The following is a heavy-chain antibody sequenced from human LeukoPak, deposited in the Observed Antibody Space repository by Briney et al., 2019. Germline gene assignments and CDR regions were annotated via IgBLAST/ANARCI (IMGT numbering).Heavy chain of an antibody. J-gene: IGHJ4*02. CDR1: GFTFSSYG. V-gene: IGHV3-33*01. CDR3: ARNKHYYGSGSYYYYFDY. CDR2: IWYDGSNK. D-gene: IGHD3-10*01. Sequence: WGSLRLSCAASGFTFSSYGMHWVRQAPGKGLEWVAVIWYDGSNKYYADSVKGRFTISRDNSKNTLYLQMNSLRAEDTAVYYCARNKHYYGSGSYYYYFDYWGQGTVTPVSS.